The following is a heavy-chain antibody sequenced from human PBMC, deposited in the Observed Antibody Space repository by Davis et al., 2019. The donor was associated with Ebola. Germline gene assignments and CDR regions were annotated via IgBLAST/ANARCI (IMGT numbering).Heavy chain of an antibody. Sequence: ASVKVSCKASGYTFVSYDINWVRQAPGQGLEWMGSISAYNLNTRYAQKFQGRVTLTRDTSTSTVYMELSSLTSEDTAVYFCAREEDYWGQGTLVTVSS. V-gene: IGHV1-18*04. CDR2: ISAYNLNT. CDR3: AREEDY. J-gene: IGHJ4*02. CDR1: GYTFVSYD.